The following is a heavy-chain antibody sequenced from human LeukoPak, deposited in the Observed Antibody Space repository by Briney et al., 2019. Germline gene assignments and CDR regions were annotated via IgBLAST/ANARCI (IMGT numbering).Heavy chain of an antibody. V-gene: IGHV3-21*01. CDR2: ISSSSTYV. Sequence: GGSLRLSCAAFGFTFSSYAMSWVRQAPGKGLGWVSSISSSSTYVYYADSVRGRFTISRDNAKNSLFLQMNSLRAEDTAVYYCARGRQMATIRHDAFDIWGQGTMVTVSS. J-gene: IGHJ3*02. CDR1: GFTFSSYA. CDR3: ARGRQMATIRHDAFDI. D-gene: IGHD5-24*01.